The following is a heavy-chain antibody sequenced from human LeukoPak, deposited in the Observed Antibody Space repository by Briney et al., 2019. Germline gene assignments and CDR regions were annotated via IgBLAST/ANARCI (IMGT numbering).Heavy chain of an antibody. D-gene: IGHD3-10*01. CDR3: ARDQSLGSYPDY. V-gene: IGHV1-3*01. Sequence: ASVKVSCKASGYTFTTSAMHWVRQAPGQRLEGMGWSNAGSGDTKYSQKFQGRVTFTRDTSASTAYMALSSMRFEDTAVYCCARDQSLGSYPDYWGQGTLVTVSS. J-gene: IGHJ4*02. CDR2: SNAGSGDT. CDR1: GYTFTTSA.